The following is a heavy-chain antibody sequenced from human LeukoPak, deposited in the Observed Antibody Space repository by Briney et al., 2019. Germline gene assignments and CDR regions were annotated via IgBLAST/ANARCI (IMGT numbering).Heavy chain of an antibody. J-gene: IGHJ4*02. Sequence: ASVKVSCKASGYTFTDYYMHWVRQAPGQGLEWMGWIIPNSGGTNYAQKFQGRVTMTRDTSIGTAYMELSSLRSDDTAVYYCARGGRGARYFDYWGQGTLVTVSS. CDR1: GYTFTDYY. CDR3: ARGGRGARYFDY. D-gene: IGHD2-15*01. V-gene: IGHV1-2*02. CDR2: IIPNSGGT.